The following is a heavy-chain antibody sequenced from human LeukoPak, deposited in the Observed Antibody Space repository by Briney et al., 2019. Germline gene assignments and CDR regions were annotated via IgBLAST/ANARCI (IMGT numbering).Heavy chain of an antibody. V-gene: IGHV4-59*08. D-gene: IGHD2-15*01. CDR3: ARGGYCSGGSCYSDFLDY. CDR2: IYYSGST. Sequence: SETLSLTCTVSGGSISSYYWSWLRQPPGKGLEWIGYIYYSGSTNYNPSLKSRVTISVDTSKNQFSLKLSSVTAADTAVYYCARGGYCSGGSCYSDFLDYWGQGTLVTVSS. J-gene: IGHJ4*02. CDR1: GGSISSYY.